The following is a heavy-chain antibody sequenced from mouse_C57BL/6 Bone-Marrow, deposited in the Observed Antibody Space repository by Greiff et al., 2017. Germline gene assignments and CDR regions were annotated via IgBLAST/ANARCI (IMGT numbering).Heavy chain of an antibody. V-gene: IGHV5-16*01. Sequence: EVKLMESEGGLVQPGSSMKLSCTASGFTFSDYYMAWVRQVPEKGLEWVANINYDGSSTYYLDSLKGRFIISRDNAKNILYLQMSSLKSEDTATDYCARDSGSSYGYFDDWGTGTTVTVSS. CDR3: ARDSGSSYGYFDD. CDR1: GFTFSDYY. J-gene: IGHJ1*03. CDR2: INYDGSST. D-gene: IGHD1-1*01.